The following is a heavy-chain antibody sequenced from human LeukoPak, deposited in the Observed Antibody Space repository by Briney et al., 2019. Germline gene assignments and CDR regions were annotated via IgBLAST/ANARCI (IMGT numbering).Heavy chain of an antibody. Sequence: GSLRLSCAASGFTFSSHSMNWVRQATGKGLEWVSSISSSSSYIYYADSVKGRFTISRDNAKNSLYLQMNSLRAEDTAVYYCARGEGIRSPLDYWGQGTLVTVSS. CDR2: ISSSSSYI. CDR3: ARGEGIRSPLDY. J-gene: IGHJ4*02. V-gene: IGHV3-21*01. CDR1: GFTFSSHS.